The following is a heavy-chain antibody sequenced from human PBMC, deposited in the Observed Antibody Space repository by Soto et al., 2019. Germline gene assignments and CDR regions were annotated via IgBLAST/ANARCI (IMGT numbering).Heavy chain of an antibody. V-gene: IGHV3-30*03. CDR2: ILYDESSK. CDR3: SRDLTSYFEY. Sequence: GGSLRLSCAASGFTFSSNGMHWVRQAPGKGLEWVAGILYDESSKYYAESVQGRFTISRDTSKKTRYLEMNSLRADVTAIYYCSRDLTSYFEYWEQGALVTVSS. CDR1: GFTFSSNG. D-gene: IGHD3-10*01. J-gene: IGHJ4*01.